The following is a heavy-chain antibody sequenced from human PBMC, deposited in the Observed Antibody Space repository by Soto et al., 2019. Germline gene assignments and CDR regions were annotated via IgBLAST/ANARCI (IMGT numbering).Heavy chain of an antibody. CDR2: INHSGST. V-gene: IGHV4-34*01. Sequence: QVQLQQWGAGLLKPSETLSLTCAVYGGSFSGYYWSWIRQPPGKGLEWIGEINHSGSTNYNPSLKSRVTISVDTYKNQFSLKLSSVTAADTAVYYCARGTTVTTDYYYYYMDVWGKGTTVTVSS. J-gene: IGHJ6*03. D-gene: IGHD4-17*01. CDR3: ARGTTVTTDYYYYYMDV. CDR1: GGSFSGYY.